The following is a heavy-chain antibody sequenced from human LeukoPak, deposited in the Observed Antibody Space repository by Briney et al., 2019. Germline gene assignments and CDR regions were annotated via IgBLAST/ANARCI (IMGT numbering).Heavy chain of an antibody. CDR3: ARGGTPSPAAIWHDAFDI. J-gene: IGHJ3*02. CDR1: GYTFTSYD. V-gene: IGHV1-8*01. D-gene: IGHD2-2*02. Sequence: GASVTVSCKASGYTFTSYDINWVRQAPGQGLEWMGWMNPNSGNTGYAQKFQGRVTMTRNTSISTAYMELSSLRSEDTAVYYCARGGTPSPAAIWHDAFDIWGQGTMVTVSS. CDR2: MNPNSGNT.